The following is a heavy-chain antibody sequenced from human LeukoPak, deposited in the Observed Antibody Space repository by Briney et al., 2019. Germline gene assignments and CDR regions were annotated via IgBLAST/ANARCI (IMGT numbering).Heavy chain of an antibody. Sequence: ASVKVSCEASDYTFTSYGISWVRQAPGQGLEWMGWISAYNGNTNYAQKLQGRVTMTTDTSTSTAYMELRSLRSDDTAVYYCARDKKHAIFGVVNIDYWRQGTLVTVSS. J-gene: IGHJ4*02. CDR3: ARDKKHAIFGVVNIDY. CDR1: DYTFTSYG. D-gene: IGHD3-3*01. V-gene: IGHV1-18*01. CDR2: ISAYNGNT.